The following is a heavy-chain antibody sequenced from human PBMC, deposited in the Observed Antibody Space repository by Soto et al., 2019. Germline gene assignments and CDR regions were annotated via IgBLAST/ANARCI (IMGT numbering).Heavy chain of an antibody. V-gene: IGHV1-2*02. CDR2: INPNSGGT. CDR1: GYTFTGYY. D-gene: IGHD4-17*01. CDR3: ARGKVLRSYYYGMDV. J-gene: IGHJ6*02. Sequence: AAVKISCKASGYTFTGYYMHWVRQAPGQGLEWMGWINPNSGGTNYAQKFQGRVTMTRDTSISTAYMELSRLRSDDTAVYYCARGKVLRSYYYGMDVWGQGTPVTVSS.